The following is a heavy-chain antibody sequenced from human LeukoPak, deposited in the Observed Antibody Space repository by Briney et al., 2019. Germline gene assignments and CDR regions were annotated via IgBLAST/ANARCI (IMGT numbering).Heavy chain of an antibody. CDR2: IYSGGST. V-gene: IGHV3-66*01. Sequence: GGSLRLSCAASGFTFSTYAMSWVRQTPGKGLEWVSVIYSGGSTYYADSVKGRFTISRDNSKNTLYLQMNSLRAEDTAVYYCARAYIGSGTHNYWGQGTLVTVSS. D-gene: IGHD3-10*01. CDR3: ARAYIGSGTHNY. J-gene: IGHJ4*02. CDR1: GFTFSTYA.